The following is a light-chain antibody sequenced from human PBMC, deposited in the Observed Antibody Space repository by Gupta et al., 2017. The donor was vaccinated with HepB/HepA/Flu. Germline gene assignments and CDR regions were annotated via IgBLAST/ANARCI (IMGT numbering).Light chain of an antibody. J-gene: IGKJ1*01. CDR3: QQSDFASWT. V-gene: IGKV1-39*01. CDR2: AAS. Sequence: DIQMTQSPSSLSASVGDRVTITCRASQSITNYLNWYQQQPGKAPKLLIYAASSLQSGIPSRFSGSGSGTDFTLTISSLQPEDFATYYCQQSDFASWTFGQGTKVEIK. CDR1: QSITNY.